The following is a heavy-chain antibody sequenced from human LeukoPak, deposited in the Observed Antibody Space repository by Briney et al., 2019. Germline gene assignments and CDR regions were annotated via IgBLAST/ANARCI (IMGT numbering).Heavy chain of an antibody. V-gene: IGHV4-38-2*02. Sequence: SETLSLTCTVSGYSISTGYYWDWIRQPPGKGLEWIGTFYHGGSTYYNPSLKSRVTISVDTSKNQFSLKLSSVTAADTAVYYCARLRRSGRYFDYWGQGTLVTVSS. CDR1: GYSISTGYY. D-gene: IGHD3-10*01. CDR3: ARLRRSGRYFDY. CDR2: FYHGGST. J-gene: IGHJ4*02.